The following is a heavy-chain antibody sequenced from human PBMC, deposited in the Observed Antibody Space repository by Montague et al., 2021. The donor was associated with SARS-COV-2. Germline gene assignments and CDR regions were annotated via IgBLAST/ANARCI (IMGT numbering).Heavy chain of an antibody. D-gene: IGHD1-26*01. V-gene: IGHV3-64*01. CDR1: GFTFSRFV. CDR2: LRQNGESR. J-gene: IGHJ4*02. CDR3: ARTPREWGSAQYLDY. Sequence: SLRLSCAASGFTFSRFVLTWVRPAPGKGLEYVAALRQNGESRHYEYPXXDRFLISRDNSKNTLYLQMGSLRTEDSAVYFCARTPREWGSAQYLDYWGQGALVTVSS.